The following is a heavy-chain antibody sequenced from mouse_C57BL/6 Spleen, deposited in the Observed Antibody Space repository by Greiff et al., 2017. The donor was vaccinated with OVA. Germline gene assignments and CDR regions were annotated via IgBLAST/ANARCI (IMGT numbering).Heavy chain of an antibody. CDR2: IDPSDSYT. D-gene: IGHD2-4*01. J-gene: IGHJ4*01. CDR3: ARYDYYDAMDY. V-gene: IGHV1-50*01. CDR1: GYTFTSYW. Sequence: QVQLQQPGAELVKPGASVKLSCKASGYTFTSYWMQWVKQRPGQGLEWIGEIDPSDSYTNYNQKFKGKATLTVDTSSSTAYMQLSSLTSEDSAVYYCARYDYYDAMDYWGQGTSVTVSS.